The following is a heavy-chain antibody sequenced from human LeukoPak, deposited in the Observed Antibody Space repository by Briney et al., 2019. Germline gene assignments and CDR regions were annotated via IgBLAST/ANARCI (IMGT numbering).Heavy chain of an antibody. V-gene: IGHV1-69*13. CDR3: ARTMSSWSFDY. Sequence: GASVKVSCKASGGTFSSYSISWVRQAPGQGLEWMGRIIPIFGTANCAQKLQGRVTITPDASTSTAYMELSSLRSEDTAVYYCARTMSSWSFDYWGQGTLVTVSS. CDR1: GGTFSSYS. D-gene: IGHD6-13*01. J-gene: IGHJ4*02. CDR2: IIPIFGTA.